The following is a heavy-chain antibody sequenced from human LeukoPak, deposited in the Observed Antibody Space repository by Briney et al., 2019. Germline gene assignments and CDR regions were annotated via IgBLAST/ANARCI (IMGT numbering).Heavy chain of an antibody. V-gene: IGHV3-30*01. Sequence: GGSLRLSCAASGFTFSSYPIHWVRQAPGKGLEWVAVISYDGSNKYYADCVKGRFTISRDNSKNTLYLQMNSLRAEDKAVYYCARGDPLCGPSDWGQGTLVTVSS. CDR2: ISYDGSNK. J-gene: IGHJ1*01. CDR1: GFTFSSYP. CDR3: ARGDPLCGPSD.